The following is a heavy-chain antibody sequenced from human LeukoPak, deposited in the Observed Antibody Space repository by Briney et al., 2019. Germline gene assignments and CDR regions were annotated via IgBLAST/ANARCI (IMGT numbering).Heavy chain of an antibody. CDR3: ARDRRGQWLAPFDY. CDR1: GFNFSNFG. V-gene: IGHV3-30*02. D-gene: IGHD6-19*01. Sequence: PGGSLRLSCAASGFNFSNFGIHWVRQAPGKGLEWVAFMRYDATKKYYADSVKGRFTISRDNSKNTVFLQINSLGPDDTSVYYCARDRRGQWLAPFDYWGQGTLVTVSS. J-gene: IGHJ4*02. CDR2: MRYDATKK.